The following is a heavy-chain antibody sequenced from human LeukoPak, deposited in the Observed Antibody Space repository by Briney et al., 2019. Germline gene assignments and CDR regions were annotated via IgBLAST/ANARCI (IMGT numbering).Heavy chain of an antibody. J-gene: IGHJ1*01. Sequence: SETLSLTCAAYGGSLSAYYWTWIRQPPGKGLEWIGEINHGGSTNYNPSLKSRVTISIGTSKNQFSLKLSSVTAADTAVYYCARYLDYGGNSRVFQHWGQGTLVTVSS. CDR1: GGSLSAYY. CDR2: INHGGST. V-gene: IGHV4-34*01. D-gene: IGHD4-23*01. CDR3: ARYLDYGGNSRVFQH.